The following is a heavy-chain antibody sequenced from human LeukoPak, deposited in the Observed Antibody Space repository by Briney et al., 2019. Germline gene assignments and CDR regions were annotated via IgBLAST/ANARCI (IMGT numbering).Heavy chain of an antibody. D-gene: IGHD6-19*01. CDR2: ITEDGSGK. CDR1: RFTFSDYL. J-gene: IGHJ4*02. CDR3: AKARYSSGLDY. Sequence: GGSLRLSCAASRFTFSDYLIHWVRQAPGKGLEWVATITEDGSGKYHVDSVRGRFTVSRDNTNKLLFLQMNSLRAEDTAVYHCAKARYSSGLDYWGQGTLVSVSS. V-gene: IGHV3-7*01.